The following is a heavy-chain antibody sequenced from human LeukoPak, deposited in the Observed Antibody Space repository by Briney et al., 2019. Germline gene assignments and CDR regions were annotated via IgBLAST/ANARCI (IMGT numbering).Heavy chain of an antibody. J-gene: IGHJ4*02. CDR1: GFTVSSNY. D-gene: IGHD5-18*01. Sequence: GGSLRLSCAASGFTVSSNYMSWVRQAPGKGLEWVSVINSGGSTYYADSVKGRFTISRDNSKNTLYLQMNSLRAEDTAVYYCARARGYSYDYFDYWGEGTLVTVSS. V-gene: IGHV3-53*01. CDR3: ARARGYSYDYFDY. CDR2: INSGGST.